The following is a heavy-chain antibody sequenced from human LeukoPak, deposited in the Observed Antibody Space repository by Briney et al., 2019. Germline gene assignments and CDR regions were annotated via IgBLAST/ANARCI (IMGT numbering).Heavy chain of an antibody. CDR3: ARAKDIVVVPAAMRRGYYFDY. J-gene: IGHJ4*02. V-gene: IGHV4-34*01. CDR1: GGSFSGYY. CDR2: INHSGST. Sequence: SETLSLTCAVYGGSFSGYYWSWIRQPPGKGPEWIGEINHSGSTNYNPSLKSRVTISVDTSKNQFSLKLSSVTAADTAVYYCARAKDIVVVPAAMRRGYYFDYWGQGTLVTVSS. D-gene: IGHD2-2*01.